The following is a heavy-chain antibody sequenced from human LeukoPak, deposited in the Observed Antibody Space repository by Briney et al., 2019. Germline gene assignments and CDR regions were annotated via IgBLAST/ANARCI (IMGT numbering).Heavy chain of an antibody. CDR3: AREGLLTRLSSGDALDI. CDR2: ISRSGSTI. V-gene: IGHV3-48*03. J-gene: IGHJ3*02. CDR1: TFALSSYE. D-gene: IGHD3-16*01. Sequence: QAGGSLRLSCSASTFALSSYEMNWVRQAPGKGLEWVSYISRSGSTIYYADSVKGRFTISRDNAEDSLFLQMNSLRAEDTAVYYCAREGLLTRLSSGDALDIWGQGTMVTVSS.